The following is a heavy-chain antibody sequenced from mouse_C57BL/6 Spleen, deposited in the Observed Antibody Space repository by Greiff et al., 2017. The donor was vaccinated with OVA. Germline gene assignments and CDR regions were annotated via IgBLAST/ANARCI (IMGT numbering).Heavy chain of an antibody. CDR3: ASKGYYYGSSYWFAY. CDR1: GFTFSDYG. D-gene: IGHD1-1*01. CDR2: ISSGCSTI. V-gene: IGHV5-17*01. Sequence: EVKLVESGGGLVKPGGSLKLSCAASGFTFSDYGMHWVRQAPEKGLEWVAYISSGCSTIYYAATVKGRFTISRDNAKNTLFLQMTRLRSEDTAMYYCASKGYYYGSSYWFAYWGQGTLVTVSA. J-gene: IGHJ3*01.